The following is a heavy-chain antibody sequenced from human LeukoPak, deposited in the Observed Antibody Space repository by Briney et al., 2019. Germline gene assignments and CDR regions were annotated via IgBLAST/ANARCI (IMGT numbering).Heavy chain of an antibody. Sequence: GGSLRLSCAASVCTYDDYGLNWVRQAPGKGVEGVSGINWNGCSIGFADCVRDGFNISSHNDKQYLNVHMNSLRAEDTALYYCARVEGVGATASFDYWGQGTLVIVSS. D-gene: IGHD1-26*01. CDR2: INWNGCSI. J-gene: IGHJ4*02. CDR1: VCTYDDYG. V-gene: IGHV3-20*04. CDR3: ARVEGVGATASFDY.